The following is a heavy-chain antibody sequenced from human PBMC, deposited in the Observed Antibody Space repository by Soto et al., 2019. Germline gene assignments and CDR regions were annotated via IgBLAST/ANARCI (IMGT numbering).Heavy chain of an antibody. D-gene: IGHD3-16*01. CDR3: TRERGRGALCYYYGMEV. Sequence: PGGSLRLSCTPSGFTLGDYAMSWVRQAPGKGLEWVGFIRSKAYGGTTEYAASVKGRFTISRDDSKSIACLRMNSLKTEDTAVYSCTRERGRGALCYYYGMEVWGQGTTVTVSS. V-gene: IGHV3-49*04. J-gene: IGHJ6*02. CDR1: GFTLGDYA. CDR2: IRSKAYGGTT.